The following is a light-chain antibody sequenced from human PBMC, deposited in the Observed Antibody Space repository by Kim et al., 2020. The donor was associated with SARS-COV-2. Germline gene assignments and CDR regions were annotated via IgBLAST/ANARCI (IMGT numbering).Light chain of an antibody. V-gene: IGKV1-12*01. J-gene: IGKJ4*01. Sequence: AAMGDRINISCRASQDISTWLAWYQQKPGKAPTRLLYGALNLENGVPSRFSGSGSGTDFTLTINSLQPEDFATYFCQQADSFPLTFGGGTKVDIK. CDR3: QQADSFPLT. CDR2: GAL. CDR1: QDISTW.